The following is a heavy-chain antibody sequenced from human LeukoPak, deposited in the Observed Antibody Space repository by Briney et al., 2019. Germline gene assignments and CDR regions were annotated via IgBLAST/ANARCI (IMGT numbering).Heavy chain of an antibody. J-gene: IGHJ5*02. CDR1: GFTFDDYA. V-gene: IGHV3-9*01. CDR3: ARASGSGRGLWFDP. CDR2: ISWNSGSI. D-gene: IGHD3-10*01. Sequence: GGSLRLSCAASGFTFDDYAMHWVRQAPVKGLEWVSGISWNSGSIGYADSVKGRFTISRDNAKNSLYLQMNSLRAEDTAVYYCARASGSGRGLWFDPWGQGTLVTVSS.